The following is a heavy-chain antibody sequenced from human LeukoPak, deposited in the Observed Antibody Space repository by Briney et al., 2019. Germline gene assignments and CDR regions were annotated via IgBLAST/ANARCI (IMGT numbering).Heavy chain of an antibody. CDR2: ISSSSSTI. J-gene: IGHJ4*02. CDR3: ARVNYGDHTGDDY. CDR1: GFTFSSYS. D-gene: IGHD4-17*01. Sequence: PGGSLRLSCAASGFTFSSYSMNWVRQAPGKGLEWVSYISSSSSTIYYADSVKGRFTISRDNAKNSLYLRMNSLRAEDTAVYYCARVNYGDHTGDDYWGQGTLVTVSS. V-gene: IGHV3-48*01.